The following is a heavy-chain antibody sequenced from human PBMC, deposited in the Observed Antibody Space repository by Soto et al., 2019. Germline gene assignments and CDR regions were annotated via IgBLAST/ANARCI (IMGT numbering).Heavy chain of an antibody. CDR2: TYFRSKWYN. D-gene: IGHD2-15*01. CDR3: AKGDNHGPEYGCDFDP. CDR1: GDSVSSNTAS. V-gene: IGHV6-1*01. J-gene: IGHJ5*02. Sequence: SQTLSLTCAISGDSVSSNTASWNWIRQSPSRGLEWLGRTYFRSKWYNDYAVSVKSRIIINPDTSNNQFSLQLNYVTPEDTAVYFCAKGDNHGPEYGCDFDPWGQGIMVTVSS.